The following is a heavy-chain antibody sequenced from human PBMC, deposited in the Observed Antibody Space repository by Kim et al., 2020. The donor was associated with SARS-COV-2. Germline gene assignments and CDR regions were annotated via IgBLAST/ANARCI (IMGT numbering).Heavy chain of an antibody. CDR2: IKQDGNVK. CDR3: TRPTRGGSFDY. V-gene: IGHV3-7*01. D-gene: IGHD3-16*01. CDR1: GFTFSSYW. Sequence: GGSLRLSCAASGFTFSSYWMTWVRQAPGKGLEWVASIKQDGNVKYYVDSVKGRFTISRDNAKNSLYLQMNSLRAEDTAVYYCTRPTRGGSFDYWAQGAL. J-gene: IGHJ4*02.